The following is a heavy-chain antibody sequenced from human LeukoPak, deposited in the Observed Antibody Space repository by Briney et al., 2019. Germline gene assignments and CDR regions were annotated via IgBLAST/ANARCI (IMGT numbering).Heavy chain of an antibody. D-gene: IGHD3-22*01. J-gene: IGHJ3*02. CDR1: GFTFSSYN. CDR3: ARGRLPPGYYAVGAFDI. Sequence: GGSLRLSCAASGFTFSSYNMNWVRQAPGKGLEWVSSITSGSSYIYYADSVKGRFTISRDNAKNSLYLQMNSLRAEDTAVYYCARGRLPPGYYAVGAFDIWGQGTMVTVSS. CDR2: ITSGSSYI. V-gene: IGHV3-21*01.